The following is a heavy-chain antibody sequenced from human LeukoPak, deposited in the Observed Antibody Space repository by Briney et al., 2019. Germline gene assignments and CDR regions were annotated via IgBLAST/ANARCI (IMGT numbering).Heavy chain of an antibody. CDR2: ISSSSSYI. CDR1: GXTFSSYS. Sequence: TGGSLRLSCAASGXTFSSYSMNWVRQAPGKGLEWVSSISSSSSYIYYADSVKGRFTISRDNAKNSLYLQMNSLRAEDTAVYYCARVISDSSGYYWVYYYHGMDVWGQGSTVTVSS. CDR3: ARVISDSSGYYWVYYYHGMDV. J-gene: IGHJ6*02. D-gene: IGHD3-22*01. V-gene: IGHV3-21*01.